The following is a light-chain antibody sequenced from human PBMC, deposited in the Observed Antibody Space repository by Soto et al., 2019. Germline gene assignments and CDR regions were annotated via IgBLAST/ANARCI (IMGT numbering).Light chain of an antibody. CDR2: ADS. Sequence: SYELTQPPSVSVAPGQTASITCGGNNIGSKGVNWYHQKPGQAPVLVVYADSDRPSGIPERFSGSNSGNTATLTISRVEAGDEADYYCQVWDSSSDHVVFGGGTKLTVL. CDR1: NIGSKG. J-gene: IGLJ2*01. CDR3: QVWDSSSDHVV. V-gene: IGLV3-21*02.